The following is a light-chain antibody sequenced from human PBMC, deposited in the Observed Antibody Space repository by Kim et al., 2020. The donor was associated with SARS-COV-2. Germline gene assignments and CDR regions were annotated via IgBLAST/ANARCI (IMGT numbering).Light chain of an antibody. J-gene: IGLJ1*01. Sequence: SPGQTASITCSGDKLGDRFASWYQQKPGQSPVLVVYQDNKRPSGIPERFSGSNSGNTATLTISGTQAGDEADYYCQAWDSSTSLVFGTGTKVTVL. CDR3: QAWDSSTSLV. V-gene: IGLV3-1*01. CDR1: KLGDRF. CDR2: QDN.